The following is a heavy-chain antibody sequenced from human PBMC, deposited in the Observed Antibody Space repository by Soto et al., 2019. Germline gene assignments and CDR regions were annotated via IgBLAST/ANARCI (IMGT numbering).Heavy chain of an antibody. V-gene: IGHV3-49*04. D-gene: IGHD7-27*01. J-gene: IGHJ4*02. CDR1: GFTFGDYA. CDR2: IRGKTYRGTT. Sequence: GWSLRLSCTASGFTFGDYAMSWVRQAPGKGLEWVGLIRGKTYRGTTDYAASVKGRFTISRDDSKNIAYLQMNSLKTEDTAIYCGMVATVNWGLLDERGLGTMVTVAS. CDR3: MVATVNWGLLDE.